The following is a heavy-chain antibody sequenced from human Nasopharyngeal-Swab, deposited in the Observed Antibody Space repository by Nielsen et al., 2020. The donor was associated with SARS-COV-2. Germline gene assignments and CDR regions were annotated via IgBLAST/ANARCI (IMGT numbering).Heavy chain of an antibody. Sequence: GESLKISCAASGFTFSRFGMGWVRQAPGKGLEWVSAISASGVTTYYADSVKGRFTISRDNSKSTLYLQMNSLRAEDTAVYYCAKELKVRGVLRAFDPWGQGTLVTVSS. D-gene: IGHD3-10*01. J-gene: IGHJ5*02. CDR1: GFTFSRFG. V-gene: IGHV3-23*01. CDR2: ISASGVTT. CDR3: AKELKVRGVLRAFDP.